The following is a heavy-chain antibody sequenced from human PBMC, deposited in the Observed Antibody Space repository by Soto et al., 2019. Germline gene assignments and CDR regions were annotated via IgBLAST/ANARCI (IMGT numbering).Heavy chain of an antibody. J-gene: IGHJ5*02. CDR1: GYTFTTHY. Sequence: ASVKVSCKASGYTFTTHYIHWVRQAPGQGPEWMGIIDPRSGSANYAQMLQERVTISRDMSTSTAYMELSSLRSEDTAVYYCAAEPSVVAYNWFDPWGQGTLVTVSS. V-gene: IGHV1-46*01. CDR3: AAEPSVVAYNWFDP. D-gene: IGHD5-12*01. CDR2: IDPRSGSA.